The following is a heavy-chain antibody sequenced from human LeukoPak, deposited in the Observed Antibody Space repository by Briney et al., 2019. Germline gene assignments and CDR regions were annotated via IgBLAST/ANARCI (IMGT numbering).Heavy chain of an antibody. Sequence: GGSLRLSCAASGFTFSSYAMHWVRQAPGKGLEWVAVISYDGSNKYYADSVKGRFTISRDNSKNTLYLQMNSLRAEDTAVYYCASRGYSYGYESGWFDPWGQGTLVTVSS. CDR3: ASRGYSYGYESGWFDP. CDR2: ISYDGSNK. CDR1: GFTFSSYA. D-gene: IGHD5-18*01. V-gene: IGHV3-30*04. J-gene: IGHJ5*02.